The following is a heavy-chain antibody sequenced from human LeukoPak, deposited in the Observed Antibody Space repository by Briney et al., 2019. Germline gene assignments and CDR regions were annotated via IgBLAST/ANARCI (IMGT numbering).Heavy chain of an antibody. CDR1: GFTFSSYA. D-gene: IGHD6-13*01. CDR2: ISYDGSNK. J-gene: IGHJ3*02. V-gene: IGHV3-30*04. CDR3: ARNGAAAGKDHDAFDI. Sequence: GGSLRLSCAASGFTFSSYAMHWVRQAPGKGLEWVAVISYDGSNKYYADSVKGRFTISRDNSKNTLYLQMDSLRAEGTAVYYCARNGAAAGKDHDAFDIWGQGTMVTVSS.